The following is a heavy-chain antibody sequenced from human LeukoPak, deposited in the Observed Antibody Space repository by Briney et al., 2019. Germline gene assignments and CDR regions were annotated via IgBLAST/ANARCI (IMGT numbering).Heavy chain of an antibody. V-gene: IGHV3-30*02. CDR2: IRYDGSNK. CDR3: ASRYYDSSGYGL. CDR1: GFTFSSYG. Sequence: GGSLRLSCAVSGFTFSSYGMHWVRQAPGKGLEWVAFIRYDGSNKYYADSVKGRFTISRDNSKNTLYLQMNSLRAEDTAVYYCASRYYDSSGYGLWGQGTLVTVSS. D-gene: IGHD3-22*01. J-gene: IGHJ4*02.